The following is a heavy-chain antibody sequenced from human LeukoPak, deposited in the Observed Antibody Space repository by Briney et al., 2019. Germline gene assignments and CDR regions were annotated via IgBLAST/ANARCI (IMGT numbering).Heavy chain of an antibody. CDR1: GFTFDDYA. CDR3: AKDGGASGYSYAFDY. V-gene: IGHV3-9*01. CDR2: ISWNSGSI. J-gene: IGHJ4*02. D-gene: IGHD5-18*01. Sequence: GGSPRLSCAASGFTFDDYAMHWVRQAPGKGLEWVSGISWNSGSIGYADSVKGRFTISRDNAKNSLYLEMNSLRPEDTALYYCAKDGGASGYSYAFDYWGQGTLVPVSS.